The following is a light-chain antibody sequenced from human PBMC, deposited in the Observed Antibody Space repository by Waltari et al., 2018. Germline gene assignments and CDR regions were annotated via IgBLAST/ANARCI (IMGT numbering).Light chain of an antibody. Sequence: EIVLTQSPGTLSLSPGERATLSCRASQSVSSTFLAWYQQKPGQAPRLLIYGASSRATGITDRFSGRGSGTDFTLTISRLEPEDFAVYYCQQYGWSTRTFGQGTKVEIK. J-gene: IGKJ1*01. CDR3: QQYGWSTRT. CDR2: GAS. CDR1: QSVSSTF. V-gene: IGKV3-20*01.